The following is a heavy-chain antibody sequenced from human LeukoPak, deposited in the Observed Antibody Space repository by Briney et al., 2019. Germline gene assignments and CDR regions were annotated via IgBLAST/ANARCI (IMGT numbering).Heavy chain of an antibody. Sequence: SETLSLTCTVSGDSISSGAYYWSWIRQSPGKGLEWIGYISHSGSTYYNPSLKSRVTMSVDGSKNQFSLKLSSVTAADTAVYYCARDIWGPPPDYWGQGTLVTVSS. D-gene: IGHD3-10*01. J-gene: IGHJ4*02. CDR2: ISHSGST. V-gene: IGHV4-30-2*06. CDR1: GDSISSGAYY. CDR3: ARDIWGPPPDY.